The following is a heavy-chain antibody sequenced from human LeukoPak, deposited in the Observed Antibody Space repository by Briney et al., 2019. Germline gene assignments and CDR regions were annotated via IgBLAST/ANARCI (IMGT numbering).Heavy chain of an antibody. CDR1: GYTFTGYY. CDR3: ASDCSSTSCPYNWFDP. CDR2: INPNSGGT. V-gene: IGHV1-2*02. Sequence: ASVKVSCKASGYTFTGYYMHWVRQAPGQGLEWMGWINPNSGGTNYAQKFQGRVTMTRDTSISTAYMELSRLRPDDTAVYYCASDCSSTSCPYNWFDPWGQGTLVTVSS. J-gene: IGHJ5*02. D-gene: IGHD2-2*01.